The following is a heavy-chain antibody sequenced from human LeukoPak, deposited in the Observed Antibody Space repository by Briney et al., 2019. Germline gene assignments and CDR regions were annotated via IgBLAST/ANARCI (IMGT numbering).Heavy chain of an antibody. Sequence: ASVKVYCKASGYTFTGYYMHWVRQAPGQGLEWMGWINPNSGGTNYAQKFQGRVTMTRDTSISTAYMELSRLRSDDTAVYYCARVDYDFWSGYYWAFDYWGQGTLVTVSS. V-gene: IGHV1-2*02. J-gene: IGHJ4*02. CDR2: INPNSGGT. CDR3: ARVDYDFWSGYYWAFDY. D-gene: IGHD3-3*01. CDR1: GYTFTGYY.